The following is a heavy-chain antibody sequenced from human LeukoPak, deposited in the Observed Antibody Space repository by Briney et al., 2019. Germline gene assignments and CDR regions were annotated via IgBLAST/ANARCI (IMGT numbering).Heavy chain of an antibody. CDR1: GGFKSSGGYY. CDR2: IYYSGST. CDR3: ARDGHYNDSSGYVPLDY. Sequence: SQTLSLICTLSGGFKSSGGYYCTWIRQHPGNGLQWIGYIYYSGSTYYNPSLKSRVTISVDTSKNQFSLKLSSVTAADTAVYYCARDGHYNDSSGYVPLDYWGQGTLVTVSS. V-gene: IGHV4-31*03. J-gene: IGHJ4*02. D-gene: IGHD3-22*01.